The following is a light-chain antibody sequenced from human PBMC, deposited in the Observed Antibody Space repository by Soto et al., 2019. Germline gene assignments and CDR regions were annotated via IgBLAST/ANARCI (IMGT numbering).Light chain of an antibody. V-gene: IGLV2-14*03. Sequence: QSALTQPASVSGSPGQSITIFCTGTSSDVGGYNYVSWYQQHPGSAPKLMIYDVSSRPSGVSNRFSGSKSGNTASLTISGLQAEDEADYYCSSYTSSFKLAVFGSGTKPTVL. CDR1: SSDVGGYNY. J-gene: IGLJ1*01. CDR2: DVS. CDR3: SSYTSSFKLAV.